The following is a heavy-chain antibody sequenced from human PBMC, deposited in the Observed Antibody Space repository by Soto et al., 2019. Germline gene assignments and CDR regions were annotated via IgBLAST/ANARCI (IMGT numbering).Heavy chain of an antibody. V-gene: IGHV2-5*02. CDR3: ARSLWFGELH. CDR1: GFSLSTTGVG. D-gene: IGHD3-10*01. Sequence: QITLKESGPTLVKPTQTLTLTCSFSGFSLSTTGVGVGWIRQSPGKALEWLAIIYWDNDKRYSPSLKSRVTITKDTSMNQLVLTVTHMDPVDTGTYYCARSLWFGELHWGQGALVTVSS. CDR2: IYWDNDK. J-gene: IGHJ4*02.